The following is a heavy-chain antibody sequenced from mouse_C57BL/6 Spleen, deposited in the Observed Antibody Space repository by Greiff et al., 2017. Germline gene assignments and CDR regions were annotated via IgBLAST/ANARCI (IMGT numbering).Heavy chain of an antibody. CDR3: TRWGYVHYYAMDY. V-gene: IGHV1-15*01. CDR1: GYTFTDYE. J-gene: IGHJ4*01. Sequence: SGAELVRPGASVTLSCKASGYTFTDYEMHWVKQTPVHGLEWIGAIDPETGGTAYNQKFKGKAILTADKSSSTAYMELRSLTSEDSAVDYCTRWGYVHYYAMDYWGQGTSVTVSS. CDR2: IDPETGGT. D-gene: IGHD3-1*01.